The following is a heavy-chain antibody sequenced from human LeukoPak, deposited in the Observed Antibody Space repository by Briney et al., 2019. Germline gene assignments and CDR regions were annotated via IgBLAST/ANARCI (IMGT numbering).Heavy chain of an antibody. V-gene: IGHV4-31*03. CDR2: IYYSGST. J-gene: IGHJ4*02. D-gene: IGHD2-15*01. Sequence: PSETLSLTCTVSGGSISSGGYYWSWIRQHPGKGLKGFGNIYYSGSTYYNPSLKSRVTISVDTSKNQFSLKLSSVTAADTAVYYCAREGYCSGGSCYAFDYWGQGTLVTVSS. CDR3: AREGYCSGGSCYAFDY. CDR1: GGSISSGGYY.